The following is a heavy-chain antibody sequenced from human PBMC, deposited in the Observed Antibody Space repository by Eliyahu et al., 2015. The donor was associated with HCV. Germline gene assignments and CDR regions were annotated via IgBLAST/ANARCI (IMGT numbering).Heavy chain of an antibody. Sequence: QVQLVESGGGVVQPGRSLRLSXAAXGFTFXSXGXHWVRXAPGKGLEWVAVISYDGSNKYYADSVKGRFTISRDNSKNTLYLQMNSLRAEDTAVYYCARGTGYDSVYYYYGMDVWGQGTTVTVSS. CDR2: ISYDGSNK. CDR3: ARGTGYDSVYYYYGMDV. CDR1: GFTFXSXG. V-gene: IGHV3-30*03. D-gene: IGHD3-3*01. J-gene: IGHJ6*02.